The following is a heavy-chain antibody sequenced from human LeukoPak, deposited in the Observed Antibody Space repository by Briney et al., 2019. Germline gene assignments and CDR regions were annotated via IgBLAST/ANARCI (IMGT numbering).Heavy chain of an antibody. J-gene: IGHJ3*02. CDR2: IYWDDDK. CDR1: GFSLSTSGVG. D-gene: IGHD1-26*01. Sequence: SGPTLVNPQTLTLTCTFSGFSLSTSGVGVGWIRQPPGKALEWLALIYWDDDKRYSPSLKSRLTITKDTSKNQVVLTMTNMDPVDTATYYCAPAVGAPHTGNAFDIWGQGTIVTVSS. CDR3: APAVGAPHTGNAFDI. V-gene: IGHV2-5*02.